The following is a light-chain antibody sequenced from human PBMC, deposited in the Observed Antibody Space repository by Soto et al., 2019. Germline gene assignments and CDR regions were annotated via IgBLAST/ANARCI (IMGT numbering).Light chain of an antibody. V-gene: IGLV1-47*01. Sequence: QSVLTQPPSASGTPGQRVTISCSGSSSNIGSNYVYWYQQLPGTAPKLLIYRNNQRPSGVPDRFSGSKSGTSASLAISGLRSEDEADYYCAAWDDSLSANVVLGGGTKLTVL. J-gene: IGLJ2*01. CDR3: AAWDDSLSANVV. CDR2: RNN. CDR1: SSNIGSNY.